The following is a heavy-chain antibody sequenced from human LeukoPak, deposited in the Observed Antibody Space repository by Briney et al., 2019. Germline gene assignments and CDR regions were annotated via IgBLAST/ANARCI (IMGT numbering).Heavy chain of an antibody. D-gene: IGHD4-17*01. CDR3: AKDSERYGVLEY. V-gene: IGHV3-23*01. CDR1: GFTFSSHA. Sequence: GESLRLSCEASGFTFSSHAMTWVRQAPGKGLEWASTISGRGDSTYYADSVKGRFTISRDNSKNTVYLQLNNLRDEDTAVYYCAKDSERYGVLEYWGQGTLVSVSA. J-gene: IGHJ4*02. CDR2: ISGRGDST.